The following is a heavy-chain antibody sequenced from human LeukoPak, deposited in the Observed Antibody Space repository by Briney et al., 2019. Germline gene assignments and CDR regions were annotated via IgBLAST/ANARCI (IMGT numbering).Heavy chain of an antibody. CDR3: ARTYCSGGSCYHFDY. CDR2: IYTSGST. J-gene: IGHJ4*02. Sequence: SETLSLTCTVSGGSISSYYWSWIRQPAGKGLEWIGRIYTSGSTNYNPSLKSRVTMSVDTSKSQFSLKLSSVTAADTAIYYCARTYCSGGSCYHFDYWGQGTLVTVSS. V-gene: IGHV4-4*07. CDR1: GGSISSYY. D-gene: IGHD2-15*01.